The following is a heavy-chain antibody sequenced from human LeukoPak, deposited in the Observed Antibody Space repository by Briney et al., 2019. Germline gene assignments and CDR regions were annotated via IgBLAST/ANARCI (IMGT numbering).Heavy chain of an antibody. CDR3: AKGMYSSGYDYFDF. CDR1: GFTFSKCA. CDR2: ITASGDTA. J-gene: IGHJ4*02. D-gene: IGHD6-19*01. Sequence: PGGSLRLSCAASGFTFSKCAMSWVRQAPGKGLEWVAIITASGDTAYYADSVKGRFTISRDNAKNSLYLQMNSLRAEDTALYYCAKGMYSSGYDYFDFWGQGTLVTVPS. V-gene: IGHV3-23*01.